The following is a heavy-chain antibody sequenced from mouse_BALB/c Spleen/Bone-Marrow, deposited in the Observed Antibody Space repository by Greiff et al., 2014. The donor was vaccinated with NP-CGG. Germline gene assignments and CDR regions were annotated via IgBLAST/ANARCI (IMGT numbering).Heavy chain of an antibody. J-gene: IGHJ2*01. CDR3: ARDYSGYFDF. D-gene: IGHD5-1*01. CDR1: GFTFTDYF. V-gene: IGHV7-3*02. CDR2: IRNKPNGYTT. Sequence: EVHLVESGGGLVQPGGSLRLSCTTSGFTFTDYFMTWVRQPPGKALEWLGFIRNKPNGYTTEYNPSVKGRFTISRDNSQGILYIQMNTLRAEDSAIYYCARDYSGYFDFWGQGTPLTVSS.